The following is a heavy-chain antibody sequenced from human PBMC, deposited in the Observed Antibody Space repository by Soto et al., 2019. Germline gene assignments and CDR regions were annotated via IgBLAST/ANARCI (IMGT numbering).Heavy chain of an antibody. CDR1: GGTFSSYA. V-gene: IGHV1-69*13. J-gene: IGHJ6*02. CDR2: IIPIFGTA. D-gene: IGHD6-13*01. Sequence: SVKVSCKASGGTFSSYAISWVRQAPGQGLEWMGGIIPIFGTANYAQKFQGRVTITADESTSTAYMELSSLRSEDTAVYYCARGGVNSSSWYLDYYYGMDVWGQGTTVTVSS. CDR3: ARGGVNSSSWYLDYYYGMDV.